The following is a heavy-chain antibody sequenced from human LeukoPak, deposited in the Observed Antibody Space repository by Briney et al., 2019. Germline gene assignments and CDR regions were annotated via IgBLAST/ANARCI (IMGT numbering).Heavy chain of an antibody. V-gene: IGHV3-30*02. CDR2: IRYDGNNK. Sequence: GGSLRLSCAASGFTFSSYGMHWVRQAPGKGLEWVAFIRYDGNNKYYADSVKGRFTISRDNSKNTLYLQTNSLRAEDTAVYYCARRAGAYSHPYDYWGQGTLVTVSS. CDR3: ARRAGAYSHPYDY. J-gene: IGHJ4*02. CDR1: GFTFSSYG. D-gene: IGHD4/OR15-4a*01.